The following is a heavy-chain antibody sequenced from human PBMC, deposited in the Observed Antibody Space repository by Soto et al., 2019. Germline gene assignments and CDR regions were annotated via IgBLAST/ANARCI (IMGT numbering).Heavy chain of an antibody. J-gene: IGHJ6*02. CDR2: ISSSGGII. D-gene: IGHD3-10*01. CDR3: AREGSVSSSDYYAYYYGMDV. CDR1: GFTFSNYD. Sequence: GGSLRLSCAASGFTFSNYDINWVRQAPGKGPEWISHISSSGGIIYYADSVKGRFTISGDNAKNSLYLQMNSLRGEDTAVYYCAREGSVSSSDYYAYYYGMDVWGQGTTVTVSS. V-gene: IGHV3-48*03.